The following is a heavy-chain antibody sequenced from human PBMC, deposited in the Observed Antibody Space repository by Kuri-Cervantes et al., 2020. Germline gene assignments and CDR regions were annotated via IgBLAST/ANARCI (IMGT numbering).Heavy chain of an antibody. CDR2: INPNSGGT. CDR1: GYTFTGYY. CDR3: ARTIYLRDAFDI. D-gene: IGHD3-3*02. J-gene: IGHJ3*02. Sequence: ASVKVSCKASGYTFTGYYMHWVRQAPGQGLEWMGWINPNSGGTNYAQKFQGRVTITTDESTSTAYMELSSLRSEDTAVYYCARTIYLRDAFDIWGQGTMVTVSS. V-gene: IGHV1-2*02.